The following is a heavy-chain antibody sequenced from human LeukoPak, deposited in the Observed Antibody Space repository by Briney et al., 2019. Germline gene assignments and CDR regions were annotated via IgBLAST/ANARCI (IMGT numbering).Heavy chain of an antibody. Sequence: PGGSLRLSCAASGFTFNNYAMSWVRQAPGKGLEWVSAISGSGGNTYYADSVKGRFTISRDNSKNTLFLQMNSLRAEDTAVYYCANQRQPHPGFSYGPIGGYWGQGTLVTVSS. CDR2: ISGSGGNT. V-gene: IGHV3-23*01. CDR3: ANQRQPHPGFSYGPIGGY. D-gene: IGHD5-18*01. J-gene: IGHJ4*02. CDR1: GFTFNNYA.